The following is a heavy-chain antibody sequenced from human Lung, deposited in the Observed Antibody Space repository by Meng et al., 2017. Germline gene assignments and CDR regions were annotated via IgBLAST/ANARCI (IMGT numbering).Heavy chain of an antibody. J-gene: IGHJ4*02. CDR2: INHSGSP. CDR3: ARGPTTMAHDFDY. V-gene: IGHV4-34*01. Sequence: QAPPQQRGRALLQPSEPLSLSCVVSGRSFSDYYWSWIRQPPGKGLEWIGEINHSGSPNYYPSLESRATISVDTSQNNLSLKLSSVTAADSAVYYCARGPTTMAHDFDYWGQGTLVTVSS. CDR1: GRSFSDYY. D-gene: IGHD4-11*01.